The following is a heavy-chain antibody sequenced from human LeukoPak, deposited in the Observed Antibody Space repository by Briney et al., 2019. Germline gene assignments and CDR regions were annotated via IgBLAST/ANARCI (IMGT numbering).Heavy chain of an antibody. D-gene: IGHD6-13*01. Sequence: GGSLRLSCAASGFTVSTNYMRWVRQAPGKGLEWVSGIYSGGSTYYADFVKGRFTISRDNSKNTLYLQMNTLRAEDTAAYYCARDRTSYGSSWEGAFDYWGQGTLVTVSS. J-gene: IGHJ4*02. V-gene: IGHV3-66*01. CDR2: IYSGGST. CDR3: ARDRTSYGSSWEGAFDY. CDR1: GFTVSTNY.